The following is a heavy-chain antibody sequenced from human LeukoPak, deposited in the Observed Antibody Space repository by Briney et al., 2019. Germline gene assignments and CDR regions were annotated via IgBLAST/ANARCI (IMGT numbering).Heavy chain of an antibody. V-gene: IGHV5-51*01. CDR1: GYSFTTYW. CDR2: IYPGDSDT. J-gene: IGHJ4*02. CDR3: VRGRNVVVTAILDY. D-gene: IGHD2-21*02. Sequence: PGESLKISCKGSGYSFTTYWIGWVRQMPGKGLEWMGIIYPGDSDTRYSPSFQGQVTISADKSISTAYLQWSSLQASDTAMYYCVRGRNVVVTAILDYWGQGTLVTVSS.